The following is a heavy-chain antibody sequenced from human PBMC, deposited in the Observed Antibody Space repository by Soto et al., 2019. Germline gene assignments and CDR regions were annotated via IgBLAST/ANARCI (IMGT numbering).Heavy chain of an antibody. CDR1: GFTFSSYS. CDR2: ISSSSSYI. V-gene: IGHV3-21*01. CDR3: ARVWADYYDSSGFDAFDI. Sequence: EVQLVESGGGLVKPGGSLRLSCAASGFTFSSYSMNWVRQAPGKGLEWVSSISSSSSYIYYADSVKGRFTISRDNAKNSLYLQMNSLRAEDTAVYYCARVWADYYDSSGFDAFDIWGQGTMVTVSS. D-gene: IGHD3-22*01. J-gene: IGHJ3*02.